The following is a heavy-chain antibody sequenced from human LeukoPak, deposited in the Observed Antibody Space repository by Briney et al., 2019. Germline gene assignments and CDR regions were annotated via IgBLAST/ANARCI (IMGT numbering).Heavy chain of an antibody. D-gene: IGHD3-22*01. V-gene: IGHV1-24*01. CDR2: FDPEDGET. J-gene: IGHJ4*02. CDR1: GYTLTELS. Sequence: GASVKVSCKVSGYTLTELSMHWVRQAPGKGLEWMGGFDPEDGETIYAQKFQGRVTMTEDTSTDTAHMELSSLRSEDTAVYYCATFYYDSSGYYYVGYFDYWGQGTLVTVSS. CDR3: ATFYYDSSGYYYVGYFDY.